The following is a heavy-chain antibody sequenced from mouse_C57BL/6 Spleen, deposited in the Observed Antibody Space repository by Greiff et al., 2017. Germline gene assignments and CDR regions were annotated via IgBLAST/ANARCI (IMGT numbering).Heavy chain of an antibody. Sequence: VQLQQSGPELAKPGASVKISCKASGYAFRSSWLHWVKQRPGKGLEWIGRIYPGDGDTNYNGKFKGKATLTSDKSSSTAYMQLSILTSEDSAVDVCERGSGTGYFDYWGQGTTLTVSS. V-gene: IGHV1-82*01. CDR1: GYAFRSSW. CDR2: IYPGDGDT. CDR3: ERGSGTGYFDY. J-gene: IGHJ2*01. D-gene: IGHD3-3*01.